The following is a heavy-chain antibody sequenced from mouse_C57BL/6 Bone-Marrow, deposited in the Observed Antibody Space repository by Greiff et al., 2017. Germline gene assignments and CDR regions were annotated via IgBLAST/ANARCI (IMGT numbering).Heavy chain of an antibody. J-gene: IGHJ4*01. CDR1: GFNIKDDY. CDR2: IDPEHGAT. Sequence: EVKLLESGAELVRPGASVKLSCTASGFNIKDDYMHWVQQRPEQGLEWIGWIDPEHGATEYASKIQGKATITADTSSNTAYLQLSSLTSEDTAVYYCTTDYVGSYYAMDYWGQGTSVTVSS. V-gene: IGHV14-4*01. CDR3: TTDYVGSYYAMDY. D-gene: IGHD2-4*01.